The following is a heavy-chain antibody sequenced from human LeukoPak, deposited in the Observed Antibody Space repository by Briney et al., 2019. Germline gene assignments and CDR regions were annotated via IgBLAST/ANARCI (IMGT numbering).Heavy chain of an antibody. V-gene: IGHV4-34*01. CDR1: GGSFSGYY. J-gene: IGHJ5*02. CDR2: INHSGST. CDR3: ARGRYYDFWSGYHTGKNWFDP. D-gene: IGHD3-3*01. Sequence: SETLSLTCAVYGGSFSGYYWSWIRQPPGKGLEWIGEINHSGSTNYNPSLKSRVTISVDTSKNQFSLKLGSVTAADTAVYYCARGRYYDFWSGYHTGKNWFDPWGQGTLVTVSS.